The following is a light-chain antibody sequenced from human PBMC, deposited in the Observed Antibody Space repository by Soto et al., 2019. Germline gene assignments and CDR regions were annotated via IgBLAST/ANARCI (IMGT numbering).Light chain of an antibody. V-gene: IGKV3-11*01. CDR1: QSVSSY. Sequence: EIVLTQSPATLSLSPGERATLSCRASQSVSSYLACYQHKPGQAPRLLIYDASNRATGIPARFSGSGSGTDFTLTISSLEPEDYAVYYCQQRSNWPPTFGGVTKVEIK. J-gene: IGKJ4*01. CDR3: QQRSNWPPT. CDR2: DAS.